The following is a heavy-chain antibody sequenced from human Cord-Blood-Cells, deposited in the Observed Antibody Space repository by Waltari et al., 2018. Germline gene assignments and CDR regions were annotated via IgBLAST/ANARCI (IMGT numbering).Heavy chain of an antibody. CDR3: ASTPRAAGDY. CDR1: GFTFSSYA. J-gene: IGHJ4*02. Sequence: QVQLVESGGGVVQPGRSLRLSCAASGFTFSSYAMHWVRQAPGKGVEWVAVISYDGSNKYYADSVKGRFTISRDNSKNTLYLQMNSLRAEDTAVYYCASTPRAAGDYWGQGTLVTVSS. D-gene: IGHD6-13*01. V-gene: IGHV3-30*04. CDR2: ISYDGSNK.